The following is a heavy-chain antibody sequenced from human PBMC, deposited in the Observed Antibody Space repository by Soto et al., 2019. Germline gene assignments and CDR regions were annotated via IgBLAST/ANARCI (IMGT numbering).Heavy chain of an antibody. V-gene: IGHV3-15*01. CDR3: TTDRRLRFLEWLFRFDY. Sequence: VGSLRLSCAASGFTFSNAWMSWVRQAPGKGLEWVGRIKSKTDGGTTDYAAPVKGRFTISRDDSKNTLYLQMNSLKTEDTAVYYCTTDRRLRFLEWLFRFDYWGQGTLVTVSS. D-gene: IGHD3-3*01. J-gene: IGHJ4*02. CDR2: IKSKTDGGTT. CDR1: GFTFSNAW.